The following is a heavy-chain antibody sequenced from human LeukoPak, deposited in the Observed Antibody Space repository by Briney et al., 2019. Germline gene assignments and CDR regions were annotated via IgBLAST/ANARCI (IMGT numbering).Heavy chain of an antibody. J-gene: IGHJ6*03. CDR1: VGSISSYY. V-gene: IGHV4-4*07. Sequence: PSETLSLTCTVSVGSISSYYWSWIRQPAGKGLEWIGRIYTSGSTNYNPSLKSRVTMSVDTSKSQFSLKLSYVTAADTAVYYCARESSSISPYYYYMDVWGKGTTVTVSS. CDR3: ARESSSISPYYYYMDV. D-gene: IGHD2-2*01. CDR2: IYTSGST.